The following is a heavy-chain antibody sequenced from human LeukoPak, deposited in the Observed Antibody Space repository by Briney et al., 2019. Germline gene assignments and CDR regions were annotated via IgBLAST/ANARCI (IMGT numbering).Heavy chain of an antibody. V-gene: IGHV4-39*01. CDR2: IYYSGST. J-gene: IGHJ4*02. Sequence: SETLSLTCTVSGGSISSGSYYWGWIRQPPGKGLEWIGSIYYSGSTYYNPSLKSRVTISVDTSKNQFSLKLSSVTAADTAVYYCARLRIAAAQGPGFDYWGQGTLVTVSS. D-gene: IGHD6-13*01. CDR1: GGSISSGSYY. CDR3: ARLRIAAAQGPGFDY.